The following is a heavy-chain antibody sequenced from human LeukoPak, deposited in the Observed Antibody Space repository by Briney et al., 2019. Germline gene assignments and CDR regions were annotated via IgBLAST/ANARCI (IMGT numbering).Heavy chain of an antibody. J-gene: IGHJ2*01. CDR2: ISGSGGST. CDR3: AKDWQQWPDAWYFDL. V-gene: IGHV3-23*01. Sequence: QSGGSLRLSCAASGFTFSSYAMSWVRQAPGKGLEWVSAISGSGGSTYYADSVKGRFTISRDNSKNTLYLQMNSLRAEDTAVYYCAKDWQQWPDAWYFDLWGRGTLVTVSS. CDR1: GFTFSSYA. D-gene: IGHD6-19*01.